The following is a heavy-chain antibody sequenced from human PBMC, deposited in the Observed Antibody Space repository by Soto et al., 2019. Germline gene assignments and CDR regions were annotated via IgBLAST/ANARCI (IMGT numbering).Heavy chain of an antibody. J-gene: IGHJ4*02. CDR2: INSDGSTT. CDR3: ARDREYDILTGSDS. CDR1: GFTFSRYW. D-gene: IGHD3-9*01. Sequence: GGSLRLSCAASGFTFSRYWMHWVRQAPGKGLVWVSRINSDGSTTTYADSVKGRFTISRDNAKNTLYLQMNSLRAEDTAVYYCARDREYDILTGSDSWGQGTLVTVYS. V-gene: IGHV3-74*01.